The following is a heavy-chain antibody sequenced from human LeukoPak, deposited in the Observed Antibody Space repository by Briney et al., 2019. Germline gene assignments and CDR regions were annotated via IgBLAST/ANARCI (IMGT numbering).Heavy chain of an antibody. J-gene: IGHJ4*02. CDR3: ARDNVLRYFDWLLSGYYFDY. Sequence: GASVKVSCKASGYTFIGYYMHWVRQAPGQGLEWMGWINPNSAGTTYAQKFQGRVTMTRDTSIRTAYMELSRLRSDDTAVYYCARDNVLRYFDWLLSGYYFDYWGQGTLVTVSS. CDR1: GYTFIGYY. CDR2: INPNSAGT. D-gene: IGHD3-9*01. V-gene: IGHV1-2*02.